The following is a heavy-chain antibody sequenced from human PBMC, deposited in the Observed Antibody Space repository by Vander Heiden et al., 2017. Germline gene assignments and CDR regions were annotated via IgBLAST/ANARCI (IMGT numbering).Heavy chain of an antibody. CDR1: GYSISRGYY. V-gene: IGHV4-38-2*01. Sequence: QVQLQESGPGLVKPSETLSLTCGVSGYSISRGYYWAWIRQPPGKGLEWMGSVYHSGSTYYNPSLKSRVTISVDTSKNQFSLKLSSVTAADTAVYYCARVGDYGNYVCNYWGQGTLVTVSS. D-gene: IGHD4-17*01. J-gene: IGHJ4*02. CDR2: VYHSGST. CDR3: ARVGDYGNYVCNY.